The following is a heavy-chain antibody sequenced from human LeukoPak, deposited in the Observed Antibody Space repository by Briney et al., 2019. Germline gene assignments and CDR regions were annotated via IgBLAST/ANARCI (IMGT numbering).Heavy chain of an antibody. CDR3: ARISTAMVVNFDY. Sequence: ASVKVSCKASGYTFTSYGISWVRQAPGQGLEWMGWISAYNGNTNYAQKLQGRVTMTTDTSTSTAYKELMSLRSDDTAVYYCARISTAMVVNFDYWGQGTLVSVSS. V-gene: IGHV1-18*01. D-gene: IGHD5-18*01. CDR1: GYTFTSYG. CDR2: ISAYNGNT. J-gene: IGHJ4*02.